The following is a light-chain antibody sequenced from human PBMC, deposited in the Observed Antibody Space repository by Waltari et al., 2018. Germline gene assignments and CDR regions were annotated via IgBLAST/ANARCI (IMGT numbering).Light chain of an antibody. Sequence: DIQMTQSPSTLSASVGDRVTITCRASQSISSWLAWYQQKPGKAPKLLIYKASSLESGVPSRFSGSGSVTEFTLTISSLQPDDFATYYCQQYNSYSLFGPGTKVDIK. V-gene: IGKV1-5*03. CDR3: QQYNSYSL. CDR1: QSISSW. J-gene: IGKJ3*01. CDR2: KAS.